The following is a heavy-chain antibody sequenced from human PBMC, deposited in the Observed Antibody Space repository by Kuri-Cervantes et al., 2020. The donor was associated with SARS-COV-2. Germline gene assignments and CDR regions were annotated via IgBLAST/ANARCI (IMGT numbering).Heavy chain of an antibody. D-gene: IGHD3-3*01. CDR2: IYHTGSP. V-gene: IGHV4-61*01. Sequence: SETLSLTCTVSGGSVSDRNSYWTWIRQSPGKGLEWIGYIYHTGSPTYSPSLKSRVTTSLDKPKNQFSLRLTSVTAADTAVYYCARSPYDFWSGSWGWGQGTLVTVSS. CDR1: GGSVSDRNSY. CDR3: ARSPYDFWSGSWG. J-gene: IGHJ4*02.